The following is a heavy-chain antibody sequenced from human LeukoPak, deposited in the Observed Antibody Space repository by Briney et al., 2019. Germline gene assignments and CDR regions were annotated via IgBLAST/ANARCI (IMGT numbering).Heavy chain of an antibody. V-gene: IGHV4-31*03. CDR3: ARDQASYCGGDCYDYYYGMDV. Sequence: SETLSLTCTVSGGSISSGGYYWSWIRKHPGKGLEWIGYIYYSGSTYYNPSLKSRVTISVDTSKNQFSLKLSSVTAADTAVYYCARDQASYCGGDCYDYYYGMDVWGQGTTVTVSS. CDR2: IYYSGST. CDR1: GGSISSGGYY. J-gene: IGHJ6*02. D-gene: IGHD2-21*02.